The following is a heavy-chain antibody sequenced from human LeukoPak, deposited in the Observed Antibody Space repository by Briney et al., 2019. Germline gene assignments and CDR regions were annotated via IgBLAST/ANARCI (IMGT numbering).Heavy chain of an antibody. V-gene: IGHV3-53*01. J-gene: IGHJ4*02. CDR2: IYSGGST. Sequence: PGGSLRLSCAASGFTVSSNYMSWVRQAPGKGLEWVSVIYSGGSTYYADSVKGRFTISRDNSKNALYLQMNSLRAEDTAVYYCARAEKATIFDYWGQGTLDTVSS. CDR1: GFTVSSNY. CDR3: ARAEKATIFDY. D-gene: IGHD5-24*01.